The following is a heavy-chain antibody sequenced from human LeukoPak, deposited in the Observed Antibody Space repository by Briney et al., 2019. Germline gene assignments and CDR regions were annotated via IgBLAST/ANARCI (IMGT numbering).Heavy chain of an antibody. CDR2: INDSGSS. J-gene: IGHJ4*02. Sequence: SETLSLTCAVYGGSFGGYYWSWIRQPPGKGLEWIGEINDSGSSNYIPSLKSRVTISVDRSKNQFSLWLSSVTAADTAMYYCARGLDWVNWGQGTLVTVSS. V-gene: IGHV4-34*01. CDR3: ARGLDWVN. D-gene: IGHD3-9*01. CDR1: GGSFGGYY.